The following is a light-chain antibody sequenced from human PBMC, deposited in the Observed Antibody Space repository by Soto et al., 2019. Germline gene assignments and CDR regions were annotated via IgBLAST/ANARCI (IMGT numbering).Light chain of an antibody. CDR2: DVR. CDR1: SNDVGGYDY. V-gene: IGLV2-14*01. CDR3: SSYTGTSTRVV. J-gene: IGLJ2*01. Sequence: QSALTQPASVSGSPGQSITISCTGTSNDVGGYDYVSWFQQHPGRAPKLLIYDVRNRLSGVSNRFSGSKSGNTASLTISGLRAEDEAAYYCSSYTGTSTRVVFGGGTKLTVL.